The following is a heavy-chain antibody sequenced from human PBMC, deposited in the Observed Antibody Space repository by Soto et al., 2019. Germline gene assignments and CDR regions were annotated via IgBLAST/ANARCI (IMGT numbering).Heavy chain of an antibody. Sequence: ASVKVSCKVSVYTLTDLSMQWVRQAPGKGLEWMGGSDPEDGETIYAQKFQGRVTMTEDTSTDTAYMELSSLRSEDTAVYYCATESRRGVVPAAIADYWGQGTLVTVSS. D-gene: IGHD2-2*02. J-gene: IGHJ4*02. CDR2: SDPEDGET. V-gene: IGHV1-24*01. CDR1: VYTLTDLS. CDR3: ATESRRGVVPAAIADY.